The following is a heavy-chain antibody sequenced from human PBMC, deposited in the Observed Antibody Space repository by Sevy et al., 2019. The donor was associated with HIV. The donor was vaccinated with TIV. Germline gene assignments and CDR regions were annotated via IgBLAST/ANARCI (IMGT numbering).Heavy chain of an antibody. CDR1: GGSISSSSYY. CDR3: AVITIFGVVTDNWFDP. D-gene: IGHD3-3*01. CDR2: TYYSGST. V-gene: IGHV4-39*01. Sequence: SETLSLTCTVSGGSISSSSYYWGWIRQPPGKGLEWIGNTYYSGSTYYNPSLKSRVTISVETSKTQFSLKLSSVTAADKAVYYCAVITIFGVVTDNWFDPWGQGTLVTVSS. J-gene: IGHJ5*02.